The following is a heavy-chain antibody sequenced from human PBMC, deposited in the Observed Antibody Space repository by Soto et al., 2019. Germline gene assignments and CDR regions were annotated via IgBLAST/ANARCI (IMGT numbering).Heavy chain of an antibody. D-gene: IGHD2-8*01. CDR2: INPKSGGT. CDR1: GYSFTDYH. CDR3: ARGHSTDCSNGVCSFFYNHEMDV. Sequence: ASVKVSCKASGYSFTDYHIHWVRQAPGQGLEWLGRINPKSGGTSTAQKFQGWVTMTRDRSISTVYMELTRLRSDDTAVYFCARGHSTDCSNGVCSFFYNHEMDVWG. J-gene: IGHJ6*02. V-gene: IGHV1-2*04.